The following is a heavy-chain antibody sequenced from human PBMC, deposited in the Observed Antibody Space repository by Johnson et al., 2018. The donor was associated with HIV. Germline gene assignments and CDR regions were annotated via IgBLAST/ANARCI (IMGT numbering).Heavy chain of an antibody. D-gene: IGHD3-22*01. Sequence: MQLVESGGGVVQPGRSLRLSCAASGFTFSSYAMHWVRQAPGKGLEWVSAISGSGGSTYYADSVKGRFTISRDNSKNTLYLQMNSLRTEDTAVYYCARGRWLRDAFDIWGQGTMVTVSS. CDR2: ISGSGGST. V-gene: IGHV3-23*04. CDR3: ARGRWLRDAFDI. J-gene: IGHJ3*02. CDR1: GFTFSSYA.